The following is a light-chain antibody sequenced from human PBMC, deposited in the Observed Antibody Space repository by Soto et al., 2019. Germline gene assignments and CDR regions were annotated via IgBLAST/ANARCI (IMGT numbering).Light chain of an antibody. CDR2: GAS. Sequence: QSAATLSVSPGDRATLSCRASQSVTSDYLAWYQHKPGQAPRLLIYGASTRAAGIPDTFRGSGSGTDFTLTITRLEPDDFAIFFCHQYGTLPATFGQGTMVDI. V-gene: IGKV3-20*01. CDR1: QSVTSDY. CDR3: HQYGTLPAT. J-gene: IGKJ2*01.